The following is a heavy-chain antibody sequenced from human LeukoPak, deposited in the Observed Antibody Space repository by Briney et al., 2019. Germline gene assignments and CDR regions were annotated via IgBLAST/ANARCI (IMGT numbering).Heavy chain of an antibody. CDR1: GFTFSIYA. D-gene: IGHD4-11*01. V-gene: IGHV3-23*01. CDR3: PRTVRADY. Sequence: GGSLSLSCAASGFTFSIYAMSWVRQAPGKGLEWLSVISGSDSNTYYADSVKGRFTISRDNYKNTVYQQMNSQSAEDSAVYYCPRTVRADYWSRGTLATVSS. CDR2: ISGSDSNT. J-gene: IGHJ4*02.